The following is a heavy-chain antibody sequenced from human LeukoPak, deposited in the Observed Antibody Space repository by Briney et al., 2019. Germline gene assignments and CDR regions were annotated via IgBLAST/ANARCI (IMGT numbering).Heavy chain of an antibody. J-gene: IGHJ4*02. V-gene: IGHV3-23*01. CDR3: ARVVVGVSTCFDY. Sequence: AGGSLRLSCAASGFTFSSYTMSWVRQAPGTGLEWVSAITGSGGSTYYVDSVKGRFTISRDNSKNTMYLQMNSLRSDDTAVYYCARVVVGVSTCFDYWGQGTLVTVSS. CDR2: ITGSGGST. CDR1: GFTFSSYT. D-gene: IGHD1-26*01.